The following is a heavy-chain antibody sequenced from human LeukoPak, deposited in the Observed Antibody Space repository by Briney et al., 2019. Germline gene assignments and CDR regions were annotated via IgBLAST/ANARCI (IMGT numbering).Heavy chain of an antibody. CDR1: GLTYSSFA. CDR2: ISGSGDST. V-gene: IGHV3-23*01. D-gene: IGHD5-18*01. J-gene: IGHJ4*02. Sequence: GGSLRLSCTASGLTYSSFAMSWVRQAPGKGLEWVSVISGSGDSTYYADSVKGRFTISRDNSKNTLYLQMNSLRAEDTAVYYCARGSIQLWVLTQIDYWGQGTLVTVSS. CDR3: ARGSIQLWVLTQIDY.